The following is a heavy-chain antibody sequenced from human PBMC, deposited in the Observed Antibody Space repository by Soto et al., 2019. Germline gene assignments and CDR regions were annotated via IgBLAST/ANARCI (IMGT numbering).Heavy chain of an antibody. Sequence: ASVKVSCKTSGETFTRYVIHWVRQAPGQRLEWMGWINAGNGNTKYSQRFQARVTLIRDTSASTAYMELSSLTSEDTAVYYCATSSAGSTAWFDPWGQGALVTVSS. CDR1: GETFTRYV. CDR3: ATSSAGSTAWFDP. V-gene: IGHV1-3*01. D-gene: IGHD1-1*01. J-gene: IGHJ5*02. CDR2: INAGNGNT.